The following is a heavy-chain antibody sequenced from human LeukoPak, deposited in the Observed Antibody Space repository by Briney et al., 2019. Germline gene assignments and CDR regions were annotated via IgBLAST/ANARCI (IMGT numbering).Heavy chain of an antibody. J-gene: IGHJ4*02. Sequence: ASVKVSCKASGYTFTGYYMHWVRQAPGQGLEWMGWINPNSGGTNYAQKFQGRVTMTRDTSISTAYMELSRLRSDDTAVYYCARDSSSWTPFTFGYWGQGTLVTVSS. CDR2: INPNSGGT. V-gene: IGHV1-2*02. CDR3: ARDSSSWTPFTFGY. CDR1: GYTFTGYY. D-gene: IGHD6-13*01.